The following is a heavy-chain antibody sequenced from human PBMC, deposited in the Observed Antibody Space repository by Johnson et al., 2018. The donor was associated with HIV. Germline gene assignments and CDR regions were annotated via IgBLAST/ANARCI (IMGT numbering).Heavy chain of an antibody. J-gene: IGHJ3*02. CDR1: GFTFSSYA. Sequence: VQLVESGGGLVQPGGSLRLSCAASGFTFSSYAMHWVRQAPGKGLDWVAVIWYDGTNKYYADSVKGRFNISRDNSNSTLYLQMNSLRGEDTAMYYCARSPSPAFDIWGQGTMVTVSS. V-gene: IGHV3-33*08. CDR2: IWYDGTNK. CDR3: ARSPSPAFDI.